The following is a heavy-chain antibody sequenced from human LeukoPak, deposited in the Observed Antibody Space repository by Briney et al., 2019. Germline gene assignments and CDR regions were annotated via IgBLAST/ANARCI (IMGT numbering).Heavy chain of an antibody. V-gene: IGHV4-38-2*02. J-gene: IGHJ4*02. Sequence: SETLSLTCSVSGFSISSGHYWGWIRQPPGKGLEWIGSIFHGGSTYYNPSLKSRGSISVDKSKNQFSLKLSSVTAADTAVYYCARDPYYYDSSGPGGKSYYFDYWGQGTLVTVSS. CDR2: IFHGGST. CDR1: GFSISSGHY. D-gene: IGHD3-22*01. CDR3: ARDPYYYDSSGPGGKSYYFDY.